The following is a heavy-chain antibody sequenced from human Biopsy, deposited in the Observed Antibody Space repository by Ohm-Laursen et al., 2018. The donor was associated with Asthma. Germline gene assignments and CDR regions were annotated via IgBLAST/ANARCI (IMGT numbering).Heavy chain of an antibody. J-gene: IGHJ6*02. Sequence: SLRLSCAASGFRFPIYGMHWVRQGPGKGPEWVALISYNGRETGYVDSVKGRFTISRDNFRNTVHLQMSSLRPEDSAVYYCTRDRFYNSVSSESFYYGVDVWGQGTTVTVSS. V-gene: IGHV3-30*03. CDR2: ISYNGRET. CDR1: GFRFPIYG. CDR3: TRDRFYNSVSSESFYYGVDV. D-gene: IGHD5/OR15-5a*01.